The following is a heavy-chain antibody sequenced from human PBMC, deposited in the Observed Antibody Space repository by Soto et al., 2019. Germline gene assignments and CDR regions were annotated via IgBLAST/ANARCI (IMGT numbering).Heavy chain of an antibody. J-gene: IGHJ4*02. V-gene: IGHV3-23*01. CDR3: AKDSNKYSSSLRGRYFDY. D-gene: IGHD4-4*01. Sequence: EVQLLESGGGLVQRGGSLRLSCAASGFPFSSYVMSWVRQAPGKGLEWVSGISGGGGNTFYADSVKGRFTISRDNSKNTLLWQMNSLGAEDTAVYYCAKDSNKYSSSLRGRYFDYWGQGIGVTVSS. CDR1: GFPFSSYV. CDR2: ISGGGGNT.